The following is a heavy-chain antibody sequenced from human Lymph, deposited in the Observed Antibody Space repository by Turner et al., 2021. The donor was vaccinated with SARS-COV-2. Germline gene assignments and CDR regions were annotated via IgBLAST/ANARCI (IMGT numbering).Heavy chain of an antibody. D-gene: IGHD3-16*01. CDR2: ISGSGART. J-gene: IGHJ4*02. CDR3: AKSPLGEDYFDY. CDR1: GFTFSNYS. Sequence: EVQLLESGGELVQPGGSLGLSCAASGFTFSNYSMSWVPQARGKGLEWVSAISGSGARTYYADSGKARFTISSDNSKNTLFLQMNSLRADDTAIYYCAKSPLGEDYFDYWGQGTLVTVSS. V-gene: IGHV3-23*01.